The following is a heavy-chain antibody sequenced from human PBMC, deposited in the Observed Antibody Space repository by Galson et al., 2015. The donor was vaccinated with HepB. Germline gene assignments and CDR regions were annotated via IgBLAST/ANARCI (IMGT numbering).Heavy chain of an antibody. Sequence: SLRLSCAASGFSFSSYWMSWVRQAPGKGLEWVSNIKQDGSEKYYVDSVKGRFTISRDNAKNSLYLQMNSLRAEDTGLYYCARDRSSWNSNMSGWFDPWGQGTLVTVSS. CDR2: IKQDGSEK. V-gene: IGHV3-7*03. CDR1: GFSFSSYW. CDR3: ARDRSSWNSNMSGWFDP. J-gene: IGHJ5*02. D-gene: IGHD6-13*01.